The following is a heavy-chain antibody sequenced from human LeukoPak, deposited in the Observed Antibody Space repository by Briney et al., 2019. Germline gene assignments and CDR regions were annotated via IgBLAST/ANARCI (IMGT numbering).Heavy chain of an antibody. Sequence: GGPLRLSCAASGFTFTSYAMNWVRQAPGAGLEWVASISGAGTFIYYAVSVKGRFTISRDNTKNSLYLQMNGLRAEDTAVYYYTRSSMAALAVDSWGQGTLVTVSS. CDR1: GFTFTSYA. CDR3: TRSSMAALAVDS. D-gene: IGHD6-6*01. J-gene: IGHJ4*02. CDR2: ISGAGTFI. V-gene: IGHV3-21*01.